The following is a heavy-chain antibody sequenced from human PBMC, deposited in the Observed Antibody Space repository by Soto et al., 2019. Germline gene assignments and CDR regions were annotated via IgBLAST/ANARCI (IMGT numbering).Heavy chain of an antibody. J-gene: IGHJ6*02. Sequence: EVQLVESGGGLVQPGGSLRLSCAASGFTFSSYSMNWVRQAPGKGLEWVSYISSSSSTIYYADSVKGRFTISRDNAKNSLYLQMNSLRDEDTAVYYCARVREPGDNWKGLYYYGMDVWGQGPTVTVSS. V-gene: IGHV3-48*02. CDR2: ISSSSSTI. CDR3: ARVREPGDNWKGLYYYGMDV. D-gene: IGHD1-20*01. CDR1: GFTFSSYS.